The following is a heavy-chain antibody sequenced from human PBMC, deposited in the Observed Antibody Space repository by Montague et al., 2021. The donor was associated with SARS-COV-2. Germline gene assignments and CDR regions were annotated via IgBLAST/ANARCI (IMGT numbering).Heavy chain of an antibody. CDR2: ICYDGSNK. D-gene: IGHD6-13*01. CDR1: GFTFSSYG. Sequence: SLRLSCAASGFTFSSYGMHWVRQAPGQGLEWVAFICYDGSNKYYADSVKGRFTISRDNSKNTLYLQMNSLRAEDTAVYYCARESAGIAGTVDYWGQGTLVTVSS. CDR3: ARESAGIAGTVDY. J-gene: IGHJ4*02. V-gene: IGHV3-33*01.